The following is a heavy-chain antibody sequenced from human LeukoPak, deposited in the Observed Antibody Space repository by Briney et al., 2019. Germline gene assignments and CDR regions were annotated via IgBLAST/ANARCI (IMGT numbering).Heavy chain of an antibody. CDR3: ARVTMVRGVHNWFDP. Sequence: GASVKVSCKASGYTFTSYAMHWVRQAPGQRLEWMGWINAGNGNTKYSQKFQGRVTITRDTSAGTAYMELSSLRSEDTAVYYCARVTMVRGVHNWFDPWGQGTLVTVSS. V-gene: IGHV1-3*01. J-gene: IGHJ5*02. CDR1: GYTFTSYA. D-gene: IGHD3-10*01. CDR2: INAGNGNT.